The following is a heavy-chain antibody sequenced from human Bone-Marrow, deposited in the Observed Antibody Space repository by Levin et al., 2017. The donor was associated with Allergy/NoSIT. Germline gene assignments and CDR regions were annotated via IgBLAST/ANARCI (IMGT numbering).Heavy chain of an antibody. CDR3: ARDVVGVVGRGGFHY. V-gene: IGHV3-23*01. Sequence: SGGSLRLSCAASGFSFNNYAMTWVRQAPGKGLEWVSGISGSGGSTYHADSVKGRFTISRDNAKNTLYLQMNRLTAEDTAVYYCARDVVGVVGRGGFHYWGQGTLVTVSS. CDR2: ISGSGGST. J-gene: IGHJ4*02. D-gene: IGHD3-3*01. CDR1: GFSFNNYA.